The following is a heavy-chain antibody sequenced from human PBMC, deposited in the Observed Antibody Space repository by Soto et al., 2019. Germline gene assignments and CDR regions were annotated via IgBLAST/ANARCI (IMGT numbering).Heavy chain of an antibody. CDR3: AADYYTAMASNYYYYGMDV. Sequence: ASVKVSCTASGYTFTSYYMHWVRQAPGQGLEWMGIINPSGGSTSYAQKFQERVTITRDMSTSTAYMELSSLRSEDTAVYYCAADYYTAMASNYYYYGMDVWGQGTTVTVSS. D-gene: IGHD5-18*01. CDR1: GYTFTSYY. J-gene: IGHJ6*02. CDR2: INPSGGST. V-gene: IGHV1-46*01.